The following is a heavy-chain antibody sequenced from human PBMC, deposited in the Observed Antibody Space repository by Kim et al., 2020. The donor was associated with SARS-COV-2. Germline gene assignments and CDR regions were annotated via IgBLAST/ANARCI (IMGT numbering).Heavy chain of an antibody. CDR2: INDDGSDT. CDR1: GFTFSDFN. CDR3: ARDRDYILFDY. V-gene: IGHV3-74*01. Sequence: GGSLRLSCAASGFTFSDFNMHWVRQAPGKGLIWVSRINDDGSDTRYADFAKGRFTFSRDNAKNTLNLQMHSLRAEDTAVYYCARDRDYILFDYWGQGALVTVSA. D-gene: IGHD4-17*01. J-gene: IGHJ4*02.